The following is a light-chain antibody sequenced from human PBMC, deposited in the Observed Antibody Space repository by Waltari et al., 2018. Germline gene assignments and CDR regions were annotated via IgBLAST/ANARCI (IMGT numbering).Light chain of an antibody. CDR3: CSFAGYGIYV. V-gene: IGLV2-23*02. CDR1: NSNVDILHL. Sequence: QSALTQPASVSGSPWQSITISCTAVNSNVDILHLVSWYQHHPGRNPRLLIYEISQRPSGISNRFSGSKSGNTASLTISGLQPEDEADYFCCSFAGYGIYVFGSGTQVSVL. J-gene: IGLJ1*01. CDR2: EIS.